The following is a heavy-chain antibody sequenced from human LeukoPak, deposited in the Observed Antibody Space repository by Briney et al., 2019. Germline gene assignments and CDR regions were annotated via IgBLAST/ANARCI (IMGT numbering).Heavy chain of an antibody. Sequence: PGGSLRLSCAASGFTFSGSAMHWVRQASGKGLEWVGRIGSKANSYATAYAASVKGRFTISRDDSKNTVYLQMNSLKTEDTAVYYCTSRYLGLDIWGQGTLVTVSS. CDR2: IGSKANSYAT. J-gene: IGHJ4*02. CDR3: TSRYLGLDI. D-gene: IGHD3-16*02. CDR1: GFTFSGSA. V-gene: IGHV3-73*01.